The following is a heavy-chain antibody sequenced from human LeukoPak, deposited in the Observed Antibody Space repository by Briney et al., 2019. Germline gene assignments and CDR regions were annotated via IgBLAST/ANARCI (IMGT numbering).Heavy chain of an antibody. D-gene: IGHD3-10*02. CDR3: AELGITMIGGV. V-gene: IGHV3-48*03. J-gene: IGHJ6*04. CDR1: GFTFSSYA. Sequence: GGSLRLSCAASGFTFSSYAMHWVRQAPGKGLEWVSYISSSGSTIYYADSVEGRFTISRDNAKNPLYLQINSLRAEDTAVYYCAELGITMIGGVWGKGTTATISS. CDR2: ISSSGSTI.